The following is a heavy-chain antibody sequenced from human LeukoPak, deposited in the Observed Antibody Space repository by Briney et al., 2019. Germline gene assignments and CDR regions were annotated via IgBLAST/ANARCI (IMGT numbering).Heavy chain of an antibody. D-gene: IGHD2-2*01. J-gene: IGHJ6*03. CDR1: GGSISSYY. CDR3: ARGRNVVVPAAFGYMDV. CDR2: IYYSGST. Sequence: SETLSLTCTVSGGSISSYYWSWIRQHPGKGLEWIGYIYYSGSTYYNPSLKSRVTISVDTSKNQFSLKLSSVTAADTAVYYCARGRNVVVPAAFGYMDVWGKGTTVTVSS. V-gene: IGHV4-59*06.